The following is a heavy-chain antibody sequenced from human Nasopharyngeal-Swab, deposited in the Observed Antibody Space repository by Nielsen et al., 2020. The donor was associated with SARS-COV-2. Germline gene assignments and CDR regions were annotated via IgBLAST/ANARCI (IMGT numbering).Heavy chain of an antibody. D-gene: IGHD3-22*01. V-gene: IGHV3-7*03. CDR1: GFTFSSYW. J-gene: IGHJ4*02. CDR2: IKQDGSEK. Sequence: GGSLRLSCAASGFTFSSYWMSWVRQAPGKGLEWVANIKQDGSEKYYVDSVKGRFTISRDNAKNSLYLQMNSLRAEGTAVYYCARRARSGYHHFDYWGQGTLVTVSS. CDR3: ARRARSGYHHFDY.